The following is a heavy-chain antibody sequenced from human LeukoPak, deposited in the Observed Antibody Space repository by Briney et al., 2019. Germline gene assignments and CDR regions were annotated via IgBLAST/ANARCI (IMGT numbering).Heavy chain of an antibody. J-gene: IGHJ1*01. D-gene: IGHD6-6*01. Sequence: PGESLKISCKGSGYIFTSNWIAWVRQRPGKGLEWMGIIFPADSDTTYSPSFQGQVTTSADKSISTAYLQWSSLKASDTATYFCARLSSSGADSWGQGTLVTVSS. CDR2: IFPADSDT. CDR1: GYIFTSNW. CDR3: ARLSSSGADS. V-gene: IGHV5-51*01.